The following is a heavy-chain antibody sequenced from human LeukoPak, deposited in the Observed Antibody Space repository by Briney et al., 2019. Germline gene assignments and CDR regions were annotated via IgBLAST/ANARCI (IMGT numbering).Heavy chain of an antibody. Sequence: GTSLRLSCAASGFTFRSYGMHWVRQAPGKGLEWVAVISYDGSNKYYADSVKGRFTISRDNSKNTLYLQMNSLRAEDTAVYYCAKSEYCTGACCYSAWDPFDYWGQGTLVTVTS. CDR2: ISYDGSNK. CDR1: GFTFRSYG. V-gene: IGHV3-30*18. D-gene: IGHD2-15*01. CDR3: AKSEYCTGACCYSAWDPFDY. J-gene: IGHJ4*02.